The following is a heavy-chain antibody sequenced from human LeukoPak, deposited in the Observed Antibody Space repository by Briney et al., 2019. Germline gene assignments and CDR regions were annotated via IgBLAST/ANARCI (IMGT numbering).Heavy chain of an antibody. CDR3: AKRAHSSSWCVMDV. J-gene: IGHJ6*02. D-gene: IGHD6-13*01. CDR1: GFTFSTYG. Sequence: GGSLRHSCAASGFTFSTYGMSWVRQAPGKGLEWVSTISGSGGSTVYADSVKGRFTISRDNSKNTLYLQMNSLRVEDTAVYYCAKRAHSSSWCVMDVWGQGTTVTVSS. CDR2: ISGSGGST. V-gene: IGHV3-23*01.